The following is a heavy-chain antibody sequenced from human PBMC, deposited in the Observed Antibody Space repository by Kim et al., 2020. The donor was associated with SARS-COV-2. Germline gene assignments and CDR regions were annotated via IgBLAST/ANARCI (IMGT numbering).Heavy chain of an antibody. J-gene: IGHJ4*02. CDR2: ISWNGGSI. CDR1: GFTFDDYA. D-gene: IGHD3-9*01. Sequence: GGSLRLSCAASGFTFDDYAMHWVRQAPGKGLEWVSGISWNGGSIGYADSVKGRFTISRDNAKNSLYLQMNSLRAEDTALYYCAKGQSRFPTAIGYYDILTGYYPDTNTPFDYWGQGTLVTVSS. CDR3: AKGQSRFPTAIGYYDILTGYYPDTNTPFDY. V-gene: IGHV3-9*01.